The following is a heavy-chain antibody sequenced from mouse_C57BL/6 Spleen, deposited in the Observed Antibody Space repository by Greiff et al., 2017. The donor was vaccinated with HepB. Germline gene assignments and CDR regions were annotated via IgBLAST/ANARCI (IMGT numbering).Heavy chain of an antibody. Sequence: QVQLQQPGTELVKPGASVKLSCKASGYTFTSYWMHWVKQRPGQGLEWIGNINPSNGGTNYNEKFKSKATLTVDKSSSTAYMQLSSLTSEDSAVYYRASPAYYSNYWYFDVWGTGTTVTVSS. CDR1: GYTFTSYW. J-gene: IGHJ1*03. V-gene: IGHV1-53*01. CDR2: INPSNGGT. D-gene: IGHD2-5*01. CDR3: ASPAYYSNYWYFDV.